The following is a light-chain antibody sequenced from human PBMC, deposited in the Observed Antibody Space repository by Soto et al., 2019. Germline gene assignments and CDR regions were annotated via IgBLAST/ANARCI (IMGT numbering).Light chain of an antibody. CDR1: QSINSF. CDR2: GAS. CDR3: QQYVTSPPGYT. V-gene: IGKV3-20*01. J-gene: IGKJ2*01. Sequence: EIVLTQSPGTLSLSPGEGATLSCRASQSINSFLAWYQQRRGQAPRLLIHGASNRATGIPDRFSGSGSGTDFTLTISRLEPEDFAVYYCQQYVTSPPGYTFGQGTELRIK.